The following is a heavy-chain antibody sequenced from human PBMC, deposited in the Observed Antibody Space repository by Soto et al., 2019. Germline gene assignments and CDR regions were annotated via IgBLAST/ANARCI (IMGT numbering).Heavy chain of an antibody. V-gene: IGHV4-39*01. J-gene: IGHJ4*02. CDR2: IYYSGST. CDR3: ARLSIDFWSGPTLAAAESFDY. CDR1: GGSISSSSYY. Sequence: SETLSLTCTVSGGSISSSSYYWGWIRQPPGKGLEWIGSIYYSGSTYYNPSLKSRVTISVDTSKNQFSLKLSSVTTADTAVYYCARLSIDFWSGPTLAAAESFDYWGQGTLVTVSS. D-gene: IGHD3-3*01.